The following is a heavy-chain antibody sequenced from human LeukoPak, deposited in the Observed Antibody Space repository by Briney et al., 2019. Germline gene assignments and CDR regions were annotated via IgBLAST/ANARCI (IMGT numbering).Heavy chain of an antibody. Sequence: KTSETLSLTCAVYGGSFSPYYWSWIRQSPDEGLEWIGEINHSRSTNYNPSLKSRVTISVDTSKNQFSLKLSSVTAADTAVYYCARGLTCYYDSSGEKAFDIWGQGTMVTVSS. D-gene: IGHD3-22*01. CDR1: GGSFSPYY. V-gene: IGHV4-34*01. CDR2: INHSRST. CDR3: ARGLTCYYDSSGEKAFDI. J-gene: IGHJ3*02.